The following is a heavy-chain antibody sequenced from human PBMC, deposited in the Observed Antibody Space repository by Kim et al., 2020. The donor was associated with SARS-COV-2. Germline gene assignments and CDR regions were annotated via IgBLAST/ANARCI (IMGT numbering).Heavy chain of an antibody. CDR1: GGSFSGYY. CDR3: ARGGDRRRWYGAHWYFDL. J-gene: IGHJ2*01. V-gene: IGHV4-34*01. D-gene: IGHD6-13*01. CDR2: INHSGST. Sequence: SETLSLTCAVYGGSFSGYYWSWIRQPPGKGLEWIGEINHSGSTNYNPSLKSRVTISVDTSKNQCSLKLSSVTAADTAVDYCARGGDRRRWYGAHWYFDL.